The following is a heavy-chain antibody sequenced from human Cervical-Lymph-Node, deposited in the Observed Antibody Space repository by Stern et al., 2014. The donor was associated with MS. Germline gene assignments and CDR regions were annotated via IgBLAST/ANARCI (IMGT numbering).Heavy chain of an antibody. V-gene: IGHV3-48*01. CDR3: ARDYDRYSRGWHYYYGMDV. D-gene: IGHD4-11*01. CDR1: GFTFSSYS. J-gene: IGHJ6*02. CDR2: ISTGSSTI. Sequence: EVQLVQSGGGLVQPGGSLRLSCAASGFTFSSYSMNWVRQAPGQGLEWVSYISTGSSTIYYADSVKGRFTISRDNAKNSLYLQMNSLRAEDTAVYYCARDYDRYSRGWHYYYGMDVWGQGTTVTVSS.